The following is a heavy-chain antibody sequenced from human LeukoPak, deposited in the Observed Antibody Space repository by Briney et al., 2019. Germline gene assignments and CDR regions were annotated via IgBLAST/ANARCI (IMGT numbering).Heavy chain of an antibody. D-gene: IGHD6-13*01. J-gene: IGHJ4*02. CDR1: GGSISSSSYY. CDR2: IYYSGST. V-gene: IGHV4-39*07. Sequence: PSETLSLTCTVSGGSISSSSYYWGWIRQPPGKGLEWIGSIYYSGSTYYNPSLKSRVTISVDTSKNQFSLKLSSVTAADTAVYYCARAQQQLAKSKTFDYWGQGTLVTVSS. CDR3: ARAQQQLAKSKTFDY.